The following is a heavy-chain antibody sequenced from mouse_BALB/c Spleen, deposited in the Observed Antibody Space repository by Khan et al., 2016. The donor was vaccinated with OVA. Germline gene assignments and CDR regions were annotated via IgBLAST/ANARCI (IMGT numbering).Heavy chain of an antibody. CDR2: INPSNGYT. CDR1: GYTFTSYT. Sequence: VQLQESGAELARPGASVKMSCKASGYTFTSYTIHWIKKRSGQGLEWIGYINPSNGYTNYKQKFTDKATLTTDKSSTTAYLQLSSLTSDDSAVYTCVRDGDYHRNDGWFAYWGQGTLVTVSA. CDR3: VRDGDYHRNDGWFAY. D-gene: IGHD2-14*01. J-gene: IGHJ3*01. V-gene: IGHV1-4*01.